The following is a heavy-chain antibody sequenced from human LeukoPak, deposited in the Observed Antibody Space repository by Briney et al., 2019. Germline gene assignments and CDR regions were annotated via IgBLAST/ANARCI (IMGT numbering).Heavy chain of an antibody. V-gene: IGHV4-59*08. D-gene: IGHD3-10*01. Sequence: SETLSLTCTVSGGSISSYYWSWIRQPPGKGLEWIGYIYYSGSTNYNPSLKSRVTISVDTSKNQFSLKLSSVTAADTAVYYCARTLPEFGEFLGWFDPWGQGTLVTVSS. CDR3: ARTLPEFGEFLGWFDP. J-gene: IGHJ5*02. CDR2: IYYSGST. CDR1: GGSISSYY.